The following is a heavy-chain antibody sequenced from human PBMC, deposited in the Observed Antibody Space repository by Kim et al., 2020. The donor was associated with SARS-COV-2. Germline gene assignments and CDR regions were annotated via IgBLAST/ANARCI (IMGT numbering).Heavy chain of an antibody. CDR3: ARGRTYYYGSGSYYPKFPFDY. CDR2: INHSGST. D-gene: IGHD3-10*01. J-gene: IGHJ4*02. Sequence: SETLSLTCAVYGGSFSGYYWSWIRQPPGKGLEWIGEINHSGSTNYNPSLKSRVTISVDTSKNQFSLKLSSVTAADTAVYYCARGRTYYYGSGSYYPKFPFDYWGQGTLVTVSS. V-gene: IGHV4-34*01. CDR1: GGSFSGYY.